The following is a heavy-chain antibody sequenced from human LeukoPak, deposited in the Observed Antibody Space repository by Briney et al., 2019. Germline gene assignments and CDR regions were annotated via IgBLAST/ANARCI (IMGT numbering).Heavy chain of an antibody. D-gene: IGHD4-23*01. V-gene: IGHV1-69*05. CDR2: IIPIFGTA. CDR3: ARSTVVTPIRTGFDY. J-gene: IGHJ4*02. CDR1: GGTFSSYA. Sequence: RASVKVSCKASGGTFSSYAISWVRQAPGQGLEWMGGIIPIFGTANYAQKLQGRVTMTTDTSTSTAYMELRSLRSDDTAVYYCARSTVVTPIRTGFDYWGQGTLVTVSS.